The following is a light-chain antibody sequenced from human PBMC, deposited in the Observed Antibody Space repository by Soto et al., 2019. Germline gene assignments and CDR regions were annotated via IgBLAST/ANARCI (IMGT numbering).Light chain of an antibody. V-gene: IGKV3-20*01. CDR1: QSVSSTF. J-gene: IGKJ1*01. Sequence: EIVLTQSPATLSLSPGEGATLSCRASQSVSSTFLAWYQQKPGQGPRLLIYGASSRATGTPDRFSGSGSGTDFTLTINRLEPEDFALYYCQQYGSSPPTFGQGTKVDIK. CDR2: GAS. CDR3: QQYGSSPPT.